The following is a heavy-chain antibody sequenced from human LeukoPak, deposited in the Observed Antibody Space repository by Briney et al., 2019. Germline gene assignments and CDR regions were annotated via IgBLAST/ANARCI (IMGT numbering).Heavy chain of an antibody. CDR1: GFTFSSYS. J-gene: IGHJ4*02. CDR2: ISSSSSYI. D-gene: IGHD1-26*01. Sequence: GGSLRLSCAASGFTFSSYSMNWVRQAPGKGLEWVSSISSSSSYIYYADSVKGRFTTSRDNAKNSLYLQMNSLRAEDTAVYYCARDGSGSYDYWGQGTLVTVSS. V-gene: IGHV3-21*01. CDR3: ARDGSGSYDY.